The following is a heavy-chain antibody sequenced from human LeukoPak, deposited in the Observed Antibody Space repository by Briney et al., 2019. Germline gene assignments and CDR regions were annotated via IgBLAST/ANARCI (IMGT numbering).Heavy chain of an antibody. J-gene: IGHJ4*02. CDR2: IKEDGSEK. CDR1: GFTFRTYW. Sequence: PGGSLRLSCAASGFTFRTYWMSWVRQAPGKGREWVANIKEDGSEKYYVDSVKGRFTISRDNAKTSLYLQMNSLRAEDTAVYYCARGGLGDSWGQGTLVTVSS. V-gene: IGHV3-7*01. CDR3: ARGGLGDS.